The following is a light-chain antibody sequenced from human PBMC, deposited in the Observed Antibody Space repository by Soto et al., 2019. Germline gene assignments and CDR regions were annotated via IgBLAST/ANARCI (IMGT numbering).Light chain of an antibody. CDR1: QSVSSY. J-gene: IGKJ1*01. CDR2: DAS. Sequence: EIVLTQSPATLSLSPGERATLSFRASQSVSSYLAWYQQKPGQAPRLLIYDASNRATGIPARFSGSGSGTDFTLTISSLEPEDFAVYYCQQRKSWPRTFGQGTKVDI. V-gene: IGKV3-11*01. CDR3: QQRKSWPRT.